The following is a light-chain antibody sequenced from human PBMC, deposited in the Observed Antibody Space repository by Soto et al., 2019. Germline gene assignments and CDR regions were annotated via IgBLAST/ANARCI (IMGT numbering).Light chain of an antibody. CDR2: EVN. CDR1: DSDIGAYNY. J-gene: IGLJ3*02. CDR3: ASYTTSHPRV. Sequence: QSALTQPASISGSPGQTITISCTGSDSDIGAYNYVSWYQHHPGKAPKLIIFEVNNQPSGVSHRFSGSKSANTASLTISGLQADDEADYYCASYTTSHPRVFGGGTKLTVL. V-gene: IGLV2-14*01.